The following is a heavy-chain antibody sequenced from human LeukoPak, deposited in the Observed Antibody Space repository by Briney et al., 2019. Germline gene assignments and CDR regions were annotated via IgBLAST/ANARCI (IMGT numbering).Heavy chain of an antibody. CDR3: ARSHCSSTSCYRTESFDP. D-gene: IGHD2-2*01. V-gene: IGHV4-30-2*01. Sequence: PSQTLSLTCAVSGGSISSGGYSWSWIRQPPGKGLEWIGYIYHSGSTNYNPSLKSRVTMSVDTSKNQFSLKLSSVTAADTAVYYCARSHCSSTSCYRTESFDPWGQGTLVTVSS. J-gene: IGHJ5*02. CDR2: IYHSGST. CDR1: GGSISSGGYS.